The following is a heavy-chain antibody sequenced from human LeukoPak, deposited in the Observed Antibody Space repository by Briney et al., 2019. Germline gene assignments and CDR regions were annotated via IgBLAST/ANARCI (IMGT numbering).Heavy chain of an antibody. J-gene: IGHJ4*02. D-gene: IGHD6-13*01. CDR3: ARDKGSNWYYFDY. Sequence: GGSLRLSCAASGFTFHDYAMHWVRQAPGKGLEWVSGISWNSGSIGYADSVKGRFTISRDSAKNSLYLQMNSLRAEDTALYYCARDKGSNWYYFDYWGQGTLVTVSS. V-gene: IGHV3-9*01. CDR1: GFTFHDYA. CDR2: ISWNSGSI.